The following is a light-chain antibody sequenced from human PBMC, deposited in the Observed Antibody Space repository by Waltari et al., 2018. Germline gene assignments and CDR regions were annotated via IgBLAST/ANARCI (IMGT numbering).Light chain of an antibody. V-gene: IGLV1-51*01. CDR1: TSSIGKYS. CDR3: EAWDDRLTAEV. Sequence: QSALTQPPPVSAAPGQKVTISCSGSTSSIGKYSVSWYQHLPGTAPNLLIYDSRKRPSGIPGRFSASKSGTSATLEISGLRPEDEAHYYCEAWDDRLTAEVFGTGTEVTVL. J-gene: IGLJ1*01. CDR2: DSR.